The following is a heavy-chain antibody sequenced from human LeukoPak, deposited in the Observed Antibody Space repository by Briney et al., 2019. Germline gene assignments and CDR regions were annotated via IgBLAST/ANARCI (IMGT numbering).Heavy chain of an antibody. Sequence: SEALSLTCTVSGGSISSGGYYWSWIRQHPGKGLEWIGYIYYSGSTYYNPSLKSRVTISVDTSKNQFSLKLSSVTAADTAVYYCARGHYYDSSGYPYDYYFDYWGQGTLVTVSS. V-gene: IGHV4-31*03. CDR3: ARGHYYDSSGYPYDYYFDY. CDR2: IYYSGST. J-gene: IGHJ4*02. D-gene: IGHD3-22*01. CDR1: GGSISSGGYY.